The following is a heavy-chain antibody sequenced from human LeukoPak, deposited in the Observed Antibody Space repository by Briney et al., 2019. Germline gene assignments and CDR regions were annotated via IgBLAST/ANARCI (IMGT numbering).Heavy chain of an antibody. J-gene: IGHJ4*02. CDR3: ARLGVAKPYYFDY. D-gene: IGHD5-12*01. CDR2: IIPIFGTA. V-gene: IGHV1-69*06. Sequence: ASVKVSCKASGGTFSSYAISWVRQAPGQGLEWMGGIIPIFGTANYAQKFQGRVTITADKSTSTAYMELSSLRSEDTAVYYCARLGVAKPYYFDYWAREPWSPSPQ. CDR1: GGTFSSYA.